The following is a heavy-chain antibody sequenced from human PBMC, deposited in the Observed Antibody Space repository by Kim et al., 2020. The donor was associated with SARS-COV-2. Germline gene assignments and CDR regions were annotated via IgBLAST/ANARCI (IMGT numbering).Heavy chain of an antibody. CDR1: GGTFSSYA. CDR3: AREDNWNYVGTTMDAFDI. V-gene: IGHV1-69*13. Sequence: SVKVSCKASGGTFSSYAISWVRQAPGQGLEWMGGIIPIFGTANYAQKFQGRVTITADESTSTAYMELSSLRSEDTAVYYCAREDNWNYVGTTMDAFDIWGQGTMVTVSS. CDR2: IIPIFGTA. D-gene: IGHD1-7*01. J-gene: IGHJ3*02.